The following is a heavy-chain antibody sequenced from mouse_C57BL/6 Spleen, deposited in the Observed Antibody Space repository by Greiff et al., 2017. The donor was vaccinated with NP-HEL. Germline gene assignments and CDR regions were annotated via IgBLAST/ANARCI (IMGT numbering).Heavy chain of an antibody. CDR2: IDPEDGDT. V-gene: IGHV14-1*01. D-gene: IGHD2-4*01. Sequence: EVHLVESGAELVRPGASVKLSCTASGFNIKDYYMHWVKQRPEQGLAWIGRIDPEDGDTEYAPKFQGKATMTADTSSNTAYLQLSSLTSEDTAVYYCTTFYYDSYYYAMDYWGQGTSVTVSS. J-gene: IGHJ4*01. CDR1: GFNIKDYY. CDR3: TTFYYDSYYYAMDY.